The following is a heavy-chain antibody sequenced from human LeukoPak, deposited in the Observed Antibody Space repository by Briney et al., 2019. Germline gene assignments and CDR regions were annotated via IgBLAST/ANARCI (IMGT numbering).Heavy chain of an antibody. CDR2: IYPGDSDT. V-gene: IGHV5-51*01. D-gene: IGHD1-26*01. CDR3: ARHVGATTTPYYYYYMDV. Sequence: GASLKISCKGSGSSFTSYWIGWVRQLPGKGLEWMGIIYPGDSDTRYSPSFQGQVTISADKSISTAYLQWSSLKASDTAMYYCARHVGATTTPYYYYYMDVGGKGTTVTVS. J-gene: IGHJ6*03. CDR1: GSSFTSYW.